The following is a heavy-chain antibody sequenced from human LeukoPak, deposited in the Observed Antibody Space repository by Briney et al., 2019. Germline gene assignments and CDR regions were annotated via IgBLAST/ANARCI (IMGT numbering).Heavy chain of an antibody. J-gene: IGHJ4*02. Sequence: PGGSLRLSCAASGFTFSSYTIKWVRQAPGKGLEWVSAISGSGGSTYYADSVKGRFTISRDNSKNTLYLQMNSLRAEDTAVYYCAKVTSGSGSYYCDSWGQGTLVTVSS. D-gene: IGHD3-10*01. CDR2: ISGSGGST. V-gene: IGHV3-23*01. CDR1: GFTFSSYT. CDR3: AKVTSGSGSYYCDS.